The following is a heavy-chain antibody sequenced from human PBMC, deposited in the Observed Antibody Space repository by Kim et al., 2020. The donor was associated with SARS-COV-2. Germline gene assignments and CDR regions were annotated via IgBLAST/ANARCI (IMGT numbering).Heavy chain of an antibody. CDR1: GFTFSSYG. Sequence: GGSLRLSCAASGFTFSSYGMHWVRQAPGKGLEWVAVIWYDGSNKYYADSVKGRFTISRDNSKNTLYLQMNSLRAEDTAVYYCAKGAHSRTSLFWSRDYYG. CDR2: IWYDGSNK. CDR3: AKGAHSRTSLFWSRDYYG. J-gene: IGHJ6*01. V-gene: IGHV3-33*06. D-gene: IGHD2-2*01.